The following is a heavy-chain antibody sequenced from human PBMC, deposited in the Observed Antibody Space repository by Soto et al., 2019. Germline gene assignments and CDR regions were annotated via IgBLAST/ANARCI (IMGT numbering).Heavy chain of an antibody. CDR1: GFTFSSYW. CDR3: ARDDGSRSVDY. V-gene: IGHV3-7*01. D-gene: IGHD1-26*01. Sequence: PGGSLRLSCAASGFTFSSYWMSWVRQAPGKGLEWVANIKQDGGEKYYVDSVNDRFTISRDNAKNSLYLQMNSLRAEDTAVYYCARDDGSRSVDYWGQGTLVTVSS. J-gene: IGHJ4*02. CDR2: IKQDGGEK.